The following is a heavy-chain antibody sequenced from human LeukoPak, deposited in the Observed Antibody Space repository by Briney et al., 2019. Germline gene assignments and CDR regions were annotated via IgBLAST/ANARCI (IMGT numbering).Heavy chain of an antibody. J-gene: IGHJ5*02. CDR2: IVVGSGNT. CDR1: GFTFSSST. Sequence: TSVTVSCKASGFTFSSSTIQWVRQAHGQRLEWMGWIVVGSGNTNYAQNFQERVTITRDMSTSTAYMEGSSLRSEDTAVYYGAADLPGGAKFDPWGQGTLVTVSS. D-gene: IGHD1-26*01. CDR3: AADLPGGAKFDP. V-gene: IGHV1-58*02.